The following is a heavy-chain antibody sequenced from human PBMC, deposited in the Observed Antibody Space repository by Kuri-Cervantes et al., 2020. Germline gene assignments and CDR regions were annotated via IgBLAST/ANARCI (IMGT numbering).Heavy chain of an antibody. CDR3: ANLNIAAAPHYYYGMDV. V-gene: IGHV3-23*01. CDR2: ISGSGGST. J-gene: IGHJ6*02. D-gene: IGHD6-13*01. Sequence: GGSLRLSCEASGFTLSSYAMSWVRQAPGKGLEWVSAISGSGGSTYYADSVKDRFTISRDNSKNKLYLQMNSLKAEDTAVYYCANLNIAAAPHYYYGMDVWGQGTTVTVLL. CDR1: GFTLSSYA.